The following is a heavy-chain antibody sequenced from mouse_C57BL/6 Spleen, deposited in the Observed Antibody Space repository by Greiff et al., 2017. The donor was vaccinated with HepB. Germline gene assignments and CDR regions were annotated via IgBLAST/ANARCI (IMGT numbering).Heavy chain of an antibody. V-gene: IGHV3-6*01. CDR1: GYSITSGYY. CDR3: ARAVALFDY. Sequence: DVKLQESGPGLVKPSQSLSLTCSVTGYSITSGYYWNWIRQFPGNKLEWMGYISYDGSNNYNPSLKNRISITRDTSKNQFFLKLNSVTTEDTATYYCARAVALFDYWGQGTTLTVSS. CDR2: ISYDGSN. D-gene: IGHD1-1*02. J-gene: IGHJ2*01.